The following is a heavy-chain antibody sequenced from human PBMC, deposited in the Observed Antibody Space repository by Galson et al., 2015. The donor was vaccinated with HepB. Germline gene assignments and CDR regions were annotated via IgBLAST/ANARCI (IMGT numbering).Heavy chain of an antibody. CDR3: ARDRKLGYCSGGSCGGYFDY. CDR2: INPSGGST. CDR1: GYTFTSYY. J-gene: IGHJ4*02. D-gene: IGHD2-15*01. V-gene: IGHV1-46*01. Sequence: SVKVSCKASGYTFTSYYMHWVRQAPGQGLEWMGIINPSGGSTSYAQKFQGRVTMTRDTSTSTVYMELSSLRSEDTAVYYCARDRKLGYCSGGSCGGYFDYWGQGTLVTVSS.